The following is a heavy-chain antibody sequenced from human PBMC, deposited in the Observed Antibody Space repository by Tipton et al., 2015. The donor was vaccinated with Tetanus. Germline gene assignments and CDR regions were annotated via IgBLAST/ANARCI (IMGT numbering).Heavy chain of an antibody. J-gene: IGHJ4*02. CDR1: GFSFSNYK. CDR2: ISSTSRYI. CDR3: VSGSALDY. V-gene: IGHV3-21*01. D-gene: IGHD6-25*01. Sequence: SLRLSCEVSGFSFSNYKMNWVRQGPGRGLEWVSSISSTSRYINYADSVKDRFTISRDNAKNSLFLEMNSLRADDTAVYYCVSGSALDYWGQGTLITVSS.